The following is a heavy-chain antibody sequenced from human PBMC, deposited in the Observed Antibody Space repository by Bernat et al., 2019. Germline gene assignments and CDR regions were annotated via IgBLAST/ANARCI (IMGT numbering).Heavy chain of an antibody. D-gene: IGHD6-25*01. V-gene: IGHV3-21*01. CDR1: GFTFSSYS. Sequence: VQLVESGGGVVQPGRSLRLSCAASGFTFSSYSMNWVRQAPGKGLEWVSSISSSSSYIYYADSVKGRFTISRDNAKNSLYLQMNSLRAEDTAVYYCARDMIRYSSGPYYFDYWGQGTLVTVSS. CDR2: ISSSSSYI. J-gene: IGHJ4*02. CDR3: ARDMIRYSSGPYYFDY.